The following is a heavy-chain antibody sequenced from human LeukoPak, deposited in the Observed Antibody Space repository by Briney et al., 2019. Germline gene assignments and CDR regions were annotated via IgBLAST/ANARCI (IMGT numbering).Heavy chain of an antibody. Sequence: SETLSLTCTVSGASISSHYWSWIRQPPGKGLEWIGHIYYGGTTSYSPALKSRVTTSVDTSKNQFSLNLNSVTAADTARHYCARINTYGSYDYWGQGTLVTVSS. J-gene: IGHJ4*02. V-gene: IGHV4-59*11. D-gene: IGHD5-18*01. CDR1: GASISSHY. CDR2: IYYGGTT. CDR3: ARINTYGSYDY.